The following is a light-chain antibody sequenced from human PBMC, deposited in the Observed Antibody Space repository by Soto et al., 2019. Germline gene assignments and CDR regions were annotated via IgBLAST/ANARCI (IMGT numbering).Light chain of an antibody. CDR3: ASWDDSLSVL. CDR1: SSNIGSNY. Sequence: QTVVTQPPSASGTPGQRVTISCSGSSSNIGSNYVYWYQQLPGTAPKLLIYRNNQRPSGVPDRFSGSKSGTSASLAISGLRSEDEADYYCASWDDSLSVLFGGGPKLTVL. V-gene: IGLV1-47*01. J-gene: IGLJ2*01. CDR2: RNN.